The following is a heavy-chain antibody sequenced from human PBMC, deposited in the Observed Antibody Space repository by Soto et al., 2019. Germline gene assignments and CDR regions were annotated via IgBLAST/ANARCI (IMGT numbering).Heavy chain of an antibody. Sequence: GASVKVSSKASGYTFTSYDINWVRQATGQGLEWMGWMNPNSGNTGYAQKFQGRVTMTRNTSISTAYMELSSLRSEDTAVYYCARAGAAAGDFDYWGQGTLVTVSS. CDR1: GYTFTSYD. V-gene: IGHV1-8*01. CDR2: MNPNSGNT. CDR3: ARAGAAAGDFDY. J-gene: IGHJ4*02. D-gene: IGHD6-13*01.